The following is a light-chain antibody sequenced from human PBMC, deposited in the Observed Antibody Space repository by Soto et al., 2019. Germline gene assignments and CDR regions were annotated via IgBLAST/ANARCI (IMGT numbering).Light chain of an antibody. J-gene: IGLJ1*01. CDR1: SSDVGSYNL. Sequence: QSVLAQPAAGSGSPGHSITIPCTGTSSDVGSYNLFSWYPPHPGKAPKLMIHEGSKRPSGVSNRFSGSKSGNTASLTISGLQAEDEADYYCCSYAGSSYVFGTGTKVTVL. CDR2: EGS. CDR3: CSYAGSSYV. V-gene: IGLV2-23*01.